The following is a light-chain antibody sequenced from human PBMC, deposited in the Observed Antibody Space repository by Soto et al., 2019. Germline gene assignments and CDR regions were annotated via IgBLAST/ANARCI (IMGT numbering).Light chain of an antibody. CDR3: VSFTTKKSYV. V-gene: IGLV2-14*03. Sequence: QSALTQPASVSGSPGQSITISCTGTSSDIGAYIFVSWYQQHPGKAPKLIIYDIANRPSGVSYRFSGSMSANTASLTISGLQADDEADYYCVSFTTKKSYVFGTGTKLTVL. CDR1: SSDIGAYIF. J-gene: IGLJ1*01. CDR2: DIA.